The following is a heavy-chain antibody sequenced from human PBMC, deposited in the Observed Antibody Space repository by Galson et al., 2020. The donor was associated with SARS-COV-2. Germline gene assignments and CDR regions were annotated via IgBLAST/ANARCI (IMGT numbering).Heavy chain of an antibody. J-gene: IGHJ4*02. CDR1: GFTFNDFW. CDR3: SREGWQGGY. V-gene: IGHV3-7*01. Sequence: GSLRLSCAVSGFTFNDFWMSWFRQAPGKGLEWVANIKGDGSETNYADFVKGRFSISRDNAANSLYLQMNSLRVEDSAVYYCSREGWQGGYWGQGTRVTVSS. D-gene: IGHD6-19*01. CDR2: IKGDGSET.